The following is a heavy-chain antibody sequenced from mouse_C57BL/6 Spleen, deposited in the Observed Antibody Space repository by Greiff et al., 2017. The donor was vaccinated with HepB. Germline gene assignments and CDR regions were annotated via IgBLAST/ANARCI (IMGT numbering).Heavy chain of an antibody. Sequence: QVQLQQPGAELVRPGSSVKPSCKASGYTFTSYWMDWVKQRPGQGLEWIGNIYPSDSETHYNQKFKDKATLTVDKSSSTAYMQLSSLTSEDSAVYYCARSYYGNYGFAYWGQGTLVTVSA. V-gene: IGHV1-61*01. CDR3: ARSYYGNYGFAY. CDR2: IYPSDSET. CDR1: GYTFTSYW. D-gene: IGHD2-10*01. J-gene: IGHJ3*01.